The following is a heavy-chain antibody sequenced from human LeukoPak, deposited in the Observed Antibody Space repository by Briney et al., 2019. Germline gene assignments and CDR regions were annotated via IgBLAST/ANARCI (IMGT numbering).Heavy chain of an antibody. CDR2: INHSGST. Sequence: PSETLSLTCAVYGGSFSGYYWSWIRQPPGKGLEWIGEINHSGSTNYNPSLKSRVTISVDTSKNQFSLKLSSVTAADTAVYYCARAPLRYCSSTSCYENDYWGQGTLVTVSS. D-gene: IGHD2-2*01. CDR1: GGSFSGYY. J-gene: IGHJ4*02. V-gene: IGHV4-34*01. CDR3: ARAPLRYCSSTSCYENDY.